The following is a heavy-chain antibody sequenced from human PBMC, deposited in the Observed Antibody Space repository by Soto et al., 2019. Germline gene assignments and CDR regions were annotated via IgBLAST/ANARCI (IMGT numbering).Heavy chain of an antibody. Sequence: QVQLQESGPGLVKPSGTLSLTCNVSGDSISDINWWNWVRQSPGEALEWIGEIHQSGTTNYNPSLKGRVAMSLDKSNNQFSLSLDSVTAADTAVYFCARSSYFDSGPYPPLDYWGQGTLVTVSS. CDR2: IHQSGTT. CDR1: GDSISDINW. D-gene: IGHD3-9*01. J-gene: IGHJ4*02. V-gene: IGHV4-4*02. CDR3: ARSSYFDSGPYPPLDY.